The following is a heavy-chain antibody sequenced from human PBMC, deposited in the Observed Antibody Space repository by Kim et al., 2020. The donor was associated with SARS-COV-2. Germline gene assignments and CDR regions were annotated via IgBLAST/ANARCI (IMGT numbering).Heavy chain of an antibody. D-gene: IGHD3-16*01. V-gene: IGHV1-69*13. CDR3: ARDLGGVWGSRIAFDY. J-gene: IGHJ4*02. CDR1: GGTFSSYA. Sequence: SVKVSCKASGGTFSSYAISWVRQAPGQGLEWMGGIIPIFGTANYAQKFQGRVTITADESTSTAYMELSSLRSEDTAVYYCARDLGGVWGSRIAFDYWGQGTLVTVSS. CDR2: IIPIFGTA.